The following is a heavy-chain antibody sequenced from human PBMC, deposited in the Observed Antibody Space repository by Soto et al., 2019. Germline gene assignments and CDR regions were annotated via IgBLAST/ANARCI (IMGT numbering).Heavy chain of an antibody. CDR3: ARPPLAYCGGDCYWA. V-gene: IGHV1-69*01. CDR2: IIPIFGTA. CDR1: GGTFSSYA. Sequence: QVQLVHSRAEVKKPGSSVKVSCKASGGTFSSYAISWVRQAPGQGLEWMGGIIPIFGTANYAQKGQGRVTITADQSPSTAYMELSSLRSEDTAVYYCARPPLAYCGGDCYWAWGQGTLVTVSS. D-gene: IGHD2-21*02. J-gene: IGHJ5*02.